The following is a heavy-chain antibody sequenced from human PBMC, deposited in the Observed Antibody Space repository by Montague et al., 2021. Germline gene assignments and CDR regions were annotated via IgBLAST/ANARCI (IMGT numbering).Heavy chain of an antibody. CDR1: GGSISSTAYY. CDR3: GRVGATVTARFDF. D-gene: IGHD4-17*01. Sequence: TLSLTCAVSGGSISSTAYYWSWIRQHLGKGLEWIGYIYYSGSTYYNPSLKSRVTISVDTSQNQFSLNLNSVTAADTAVYYCGRVGATVTARFDFWGQGTLVTVSS. CDR2: IYYSGST. J-gene: IGHJ4*02. V-gene: IGHV4-31*11.